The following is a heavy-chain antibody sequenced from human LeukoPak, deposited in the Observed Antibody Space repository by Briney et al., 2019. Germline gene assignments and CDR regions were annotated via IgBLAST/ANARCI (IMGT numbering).Heavy chain of an antibody. D-gene: IGHD3-16*01. J-gene: IGHJ5*02. CDR2: INPNSGGA. Sequence: ASLKGSCKAPGDTFCAYYMHWVRQAPGQGREWMGCINPNSGGAKSAQKCQGRVTMTRDTSTNTAYMELNWLSSDATAVYSCARGAGGYFGPGQIDPWGQGTLVTVSS. V-gene: IGHV1-2*02. CDR1: GDTFCAYY. CDR3: ARGAGGYFGPGQIDP.